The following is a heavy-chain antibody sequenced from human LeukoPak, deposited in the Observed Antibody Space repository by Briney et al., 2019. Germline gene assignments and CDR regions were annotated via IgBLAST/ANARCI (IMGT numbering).Heavy chain of an antibody. V-gene: IGHV3-43*02. Sequence: PGGSLRLSCAAPGFTFDDYAMHWVRQAPGKGLEWVSLISGDGGSTYYADSVKGRFTISRDNSKNSPYLQMNSLRTEDTALYYCAKDIRGRYDFWSGYYGPSFDYWGQGTLVTVSS. J-gene: IGHJ4*02. CDR3: AKDIRGRYDFWSGYYGPSFDY. CDR2: ISGDGGST. D-gene: IGHD3-3*01. CDR1: GFTFDDYA.